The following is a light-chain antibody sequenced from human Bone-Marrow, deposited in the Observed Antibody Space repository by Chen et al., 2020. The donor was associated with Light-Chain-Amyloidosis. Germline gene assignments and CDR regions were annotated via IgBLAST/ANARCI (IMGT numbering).Light chain of an antibody. J-gene: IGLJ1*01. Sequence: QSALTQPRSVSGSPGQSVTISCTGGSSDVGGYNYVSWYQQYAGKAPKVMIYDVSQRPSGVPDRLSGSKFGNTASLTISGLQTEDEADYYCSSYAGSHIYVFGTGTKVIV. CDR1: SSDVGGYNY. V-gene: IGLV2-11*01. CDR3: SSYAGSHIYV. CDR2: DVS.